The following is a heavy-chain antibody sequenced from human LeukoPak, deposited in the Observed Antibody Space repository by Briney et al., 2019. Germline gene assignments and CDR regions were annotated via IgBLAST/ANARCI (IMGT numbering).Heavy chain of an antibody. CDR2: ISGNTNTI. CDR1: GFTFSIYA. V-gene: IGHV3-48*01. D-gene: IGHD6-13*01. Sequence: PGGSLRLSCEASGFTFSIYAMNWVRQAPGKGPEWVSYISGNTNTIYYADSVKGRFTISRDNAKNSLYLQMNSLRAEDTAVYYCARETAAGPHDAFDIWGQGTMVTVSS. J-gene: IGHJ3*02. CDR3: ARETAAGPHDAFDI.